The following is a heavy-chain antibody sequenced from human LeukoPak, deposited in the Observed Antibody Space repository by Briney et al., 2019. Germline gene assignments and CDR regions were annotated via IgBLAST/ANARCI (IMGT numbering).Heavy chain of an antibody. CDR2: IYTSGST. Sequence: SETLSLTCTVSGGSISSYYWSWIRQPPGKGLEWIGYIYTSGSTNYNPSLKSRVTISVDTSKNQFSLKLSSVTAADTAVYYCARGGRCSGGSCYSMMNWFDPWGQGTLVTVSS. CDR3: ARGGRCSGGSCYSMMNWFDP. J-gene: IGHJ5*02. V-gene: IGHV4-4*09. D-gene: IGHD2-15*01. CDR1: GGSISSYY.